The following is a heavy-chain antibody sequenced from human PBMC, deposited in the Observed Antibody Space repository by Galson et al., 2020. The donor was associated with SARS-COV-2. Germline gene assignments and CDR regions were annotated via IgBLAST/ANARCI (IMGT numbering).Heavy chain of an antibody. Sequence: SETLSLTCAVYGGSFSGYYWSWIRQPPGKGLERIGEINHSGSTNYNPSLKSRVTISVDTSKNQFSLKLSSVTAADTAVYYCARGPSSRITIFGVVTKKRNRYYYGMDVWGQGTTVTVSS. CDR1: GGSFSGYY. CDR3: ARGPSSRITIFGVVTKKRNRYYYGMDV. V-gene: IGHV4-34*01. J-gene: IGHJ6*02. D-gene: IGHD3-3*01. CDR2: INHSGST.